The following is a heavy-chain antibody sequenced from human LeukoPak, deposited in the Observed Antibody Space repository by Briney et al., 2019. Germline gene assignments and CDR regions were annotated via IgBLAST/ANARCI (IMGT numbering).Heavy chain of an antibody. Sequence: GGSLRLSCAASGFTFSSYAMHWVRQAPGKGLEWVAVISYDGSNKYYADPVKGRFTISRDNSKNTLYLQMNSLRAEDTAVYYCARGADFLYYFDYWGQGTLVTVSS. CDR1: GFTFSSYA. J-gene: IGHJ4*02. D-gene: IGHD3-3*01. V-gene: IGHV3-30-3*01. CDR3: ARGADFLYYFDY. CDR2: ISYDGSNK.